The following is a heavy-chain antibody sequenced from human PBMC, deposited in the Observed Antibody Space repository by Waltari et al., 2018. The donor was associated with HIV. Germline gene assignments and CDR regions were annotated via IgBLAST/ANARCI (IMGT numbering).Heavy chain of an antibody. CDR2: IKSGAEGGTT. Sequence: EVQLVESGGGLVKPGGSLRLSCAASGINFRNAWMSWVRQAPGKGLEWVGRIKSGAEGGTTDYAAAVKGRFNISKDDSKHTRYLQMDSLKTEDTAVYYCTTLWYSYDSTDYWGQGTLVTVSS. J-gene: IGHJ4*02. D-gene: IGHD3-22*01. CDR3: TTLWYSYDSTDY. CDR1: GINFRNAW. V-gene: IGHV3-15*01.